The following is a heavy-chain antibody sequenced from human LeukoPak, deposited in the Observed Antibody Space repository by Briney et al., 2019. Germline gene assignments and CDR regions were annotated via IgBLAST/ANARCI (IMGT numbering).Heavy chain of an antibody. D-gene: IGHD2-8*01. V-gene: IGHV3-9*01. J-gene: IGHJ3*01. CDR2: ISWNSGSI. Sequence: PGGSLRLSCAASGFTFDDYAMHWVRQAPGKGLEWVSGISWNSGSIGYADSVKGRFTISRDNAKNSVSLQMSSLRAEDTAVYYCARDSRFCTSSNCRGDAFDLWGQGTMVTVTS. CDR3: ARDSRFCTSSNCRGDAFDL. CDR1: GFTFDDYA.